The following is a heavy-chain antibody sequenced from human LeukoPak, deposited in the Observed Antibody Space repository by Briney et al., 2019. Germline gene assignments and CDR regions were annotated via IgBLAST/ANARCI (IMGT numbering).Heavy chain of an antibody. J-gene: IGHJ4*02. CDR3: ARGGRYSYDFFDY. CDR1: GFTFSSYW. CDR2: INSDGSST. Sequence: GGSLRLSCAASGFTFSSYWMHWVRQAPRKGLVWVSRINSDGSSTSYADSVKGRFTISRDNAKNTLYLQMNSLRAEDTAVYYCARGGRYSYDFFDYWGQGTLVTVSS. V-gene: IGHV3-74*01. D-gene: IGHD5-18*01.